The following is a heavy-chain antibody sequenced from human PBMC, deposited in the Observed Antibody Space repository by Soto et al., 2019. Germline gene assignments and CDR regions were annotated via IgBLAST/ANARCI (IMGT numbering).Heavy chain of an antibody. Sequence: WASVKVSCKASGYSFSTYTISWVRQAPGQGLEWLGRISTYSGNTNYAQMLQGRVTLTTDTSTSTAFMELRSLQSGDTAVYYCARTIAVRGIGYYFDFWGQGTLVTVSS. CDR3: ARTIAVRGIGYYFDF. D-gene: IGHD2-21*01. CDR1: GYSFSTYT. J-gene: IGHJ4*02. V-gene: IGHV1-18*04. CDR2: ISTYSGNT.